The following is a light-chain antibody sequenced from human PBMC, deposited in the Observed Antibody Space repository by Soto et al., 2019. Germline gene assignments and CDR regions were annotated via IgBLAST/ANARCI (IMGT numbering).Light chain of an antibody. CDR1: QSGSNTY. J-gene: IGKJ4*01. V-gene: IGKV3-20*01. Sequence: EIVLTQSPGTLSLSPGERATLSCRASQSGSNTYLAWHQQKRGQAPRLLIYGASSRATGIPDRFSGSGSGTDFTLTISRLEPEDFAVYYCQQYGSSPLTFGGGTKVEIK. CDR2: GAS. CDR3: QQYGSSPLT.